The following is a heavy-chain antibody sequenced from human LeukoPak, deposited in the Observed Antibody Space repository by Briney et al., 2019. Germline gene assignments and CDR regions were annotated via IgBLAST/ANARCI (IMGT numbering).Heavy chain of an antibody. D-gene: IGHD3-16*01. Sequence: PSETLSLTCTVSGGSISSSSYYWGWIRQPPGKGLEWIGSIYYSGSTYYNPSLKSRVTISVDTSKNQFSLKLSSVTAADTAVYYCATLRLPPRSDFDYWGQGTLVTVSS. CDR3: ATLRLPPRSDFDY. CDR2: IYYSGST. CDR1: GGSISSSSYY. V-gene: IGHV4-39*01. J-gene: IGHJ4*02.